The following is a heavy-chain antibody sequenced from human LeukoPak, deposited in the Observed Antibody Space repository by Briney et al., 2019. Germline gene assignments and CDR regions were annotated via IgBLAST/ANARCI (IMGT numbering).Heavy chain of an antibody. CDR3: ARDEVRFPRVFQH. D-gene: IGHD3-10*01. Sequence: SETLSLTRTVSGGSISSYHWSWIRQPPGKGLEWIGNIYYSGSTNYNPSLKSRVTISLDTSKDQFSLKLSSVTAADTAVYYCARDEVRFPRVFQHWGQGTLVTVSS. CDR1: GGSISSYH. V-gene: IGHV4-59*01. J-gene: IGHJ1*01. CDR2: IYYSGST.